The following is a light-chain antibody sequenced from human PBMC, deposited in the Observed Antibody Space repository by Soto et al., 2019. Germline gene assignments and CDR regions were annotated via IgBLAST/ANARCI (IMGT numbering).Light chain of an antibody. Sequence: EIVMTQSPATLSVSPGERATLSCRASQSVSSNLAWYQQKPGQAPRLLIYGASTRATGIAARFSGSRSGTEFTLTISSLQSEDFAVYYCQQYNNWPWTFGQGTKVEIK. J-gene: IGKJ1*01. CDR2: GAS. CDR1: QSVSSN. V-gene: IGKV3-15*01. CDR3: QQYNNWPWT.